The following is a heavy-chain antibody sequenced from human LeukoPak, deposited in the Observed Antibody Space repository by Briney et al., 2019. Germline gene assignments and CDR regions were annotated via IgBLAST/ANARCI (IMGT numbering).Heavy chain of an antibody. Sequence: SETLSLTCTVSGGSISSSSYYWGWIRQPPGKGLEWIGSIYYSGSTYYNPSLKSRVTISVDTSKNQLSLKLSSVTAADTAVYYCARDRIDPFDYWGQGTLVTVSS. CDR2: IYYSGST. CDR1: GGSISSSSYY. V-gene: IGHV4-39*07. J-gene: IGHJ4*02. CDR3: ARDRIDPFDY.